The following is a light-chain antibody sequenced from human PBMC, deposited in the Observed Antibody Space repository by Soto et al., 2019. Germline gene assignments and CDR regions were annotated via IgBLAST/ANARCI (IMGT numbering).Light chain of an antibody. CDR1: QSISSW. CDR2: DAS. Sequence: IQLTQSPSTLSSSVGDRVTLTCRASQSISSWLAWYKQKPGKAPKLLIYDASSLESGVPSRFRGSGSGTEFTLTISSLQPDDFETYYCQQYNSYSFTFGPGTKVDIK. CDR3: QQYNSYSFT. J-gene: IGKJ3*01. V-gene: IGKV1-5*01.